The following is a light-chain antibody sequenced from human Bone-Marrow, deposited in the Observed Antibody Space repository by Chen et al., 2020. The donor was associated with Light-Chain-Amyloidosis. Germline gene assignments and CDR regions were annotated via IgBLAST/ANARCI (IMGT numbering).Light chain of an antibody. V-gene: IGLV6-57*01. CDR2: EDD. J-gene: IGLJ3*02. Sequence: NFMLTQHHSVSESAGKTVIISCTRSSGSIATNYVQWYQQRPGSSPTPVIYEDDQRPSGVPYRFSGSIDRSSNSASLTISGLKTEDEADYYCQSYQGSSQGVFGGGTKLTVL. CDR1: SGSIATNY. CDR3: QSYQGSSQGV.